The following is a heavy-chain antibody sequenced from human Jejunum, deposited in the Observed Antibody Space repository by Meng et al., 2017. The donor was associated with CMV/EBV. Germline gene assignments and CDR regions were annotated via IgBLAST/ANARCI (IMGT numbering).Heavy chain of an antibody. CDR1: GFTFTNYA. D-gene: IGHD1-26*01. CDR3: AKVWGN. J-gene: IGHJ4*02. CDR2: ISGKSDNT. V-gene: IGHV3-23*01. Sequence: LRLSCAASGFTFTNYAMGWVRQAPGKGLEWVSVISGKSDNTYYADSVKGRFTISRDNSKNTVYLQMSGLRAEDTAIYYCAKVWGNWGQGTLVTVSS.